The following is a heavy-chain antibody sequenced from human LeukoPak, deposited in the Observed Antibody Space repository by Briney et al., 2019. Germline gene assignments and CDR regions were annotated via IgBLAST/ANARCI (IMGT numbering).Heavy chain of an antibody. V-gene: IGHV3-30-3*01. CDR2: ISYDGSNK. J-gene: IGHJ3*02. CDR3: ARRMEATHGENAFYI. CDR1: GFTFSNYP. D-gene: IGHD3-10*01. Sequence: GGSLRLSCAVSGFTFSNYPMRWVRQAPGKGLEWMAIISYDGSNKDCADSVKGRFTISRDNSKNTLYLQVNGLRTEDTAVYYCARRMEATHGENAFYIWGQGTMVTVSS.